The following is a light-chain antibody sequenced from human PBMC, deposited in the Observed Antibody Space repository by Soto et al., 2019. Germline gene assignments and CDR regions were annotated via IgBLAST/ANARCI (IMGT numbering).Light chain of an antibody. CDR3: QQFDTLIT. V-gene: IGKV1-33*01. Sequence: DIQMTQSPSSLSASVGDRVTITCQASQDISFFLNWYQQKPGKDPKLLIYDASILQAGVPSRFSGGGSGTDFTFTISSLHPEDVATYYCQQFDTLITFGQGTRLEIK. CDR2: DAS. CDR1: QDISFF. J-gene: IGKJ5*01.